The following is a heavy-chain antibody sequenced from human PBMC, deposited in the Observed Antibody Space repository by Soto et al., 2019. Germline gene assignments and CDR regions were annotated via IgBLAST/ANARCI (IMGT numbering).Heavy chain of an antibody. CDR2: IYYSGGT. Sequence: QVQLQESGPGLVKPSETLSLTCTVSGGSISSYYWSWIRQPPGKGLEWIGYIYYSGGTNYNPSLKSRVTISVDTSKNQFSLKLSSVTAADTAVYYCARDLRFGELYGGGPYYYGMDVWGQGTTVTVSS. CDR3: ARDLRFGELYGGGPYYYGMDV. V-gene: IGHV4-59*01. CDR1: GGSISSYY. J-gene: IGHJ6*02. D-gene: IGHD3-10*01.